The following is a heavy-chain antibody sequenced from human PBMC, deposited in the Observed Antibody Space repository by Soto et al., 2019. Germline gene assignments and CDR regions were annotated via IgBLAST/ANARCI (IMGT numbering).Heavy chain of an antibody. Sequence: GGSLRLSCAASGFTFSSYAMHWVRQAPGKGLEWVAVISYDGSNKYYADSVKGRFTISRDNSKNTLYLQMNSLRAEDTAVYYCARDVYDSSGYPFDYWGQGTLVTVSS. J-gene: IGHJ4*02. CDR2: ISYDGSNK. CDR3: ARDVYDSSGYPFDY. V-gene: IGHV3-30-3*01. CDR1: GFTFSSYA. D-gene: IGHD3-22*01.